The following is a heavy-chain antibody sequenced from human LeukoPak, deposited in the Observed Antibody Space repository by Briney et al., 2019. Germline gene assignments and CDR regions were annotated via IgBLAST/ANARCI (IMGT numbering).Heavy chain of an antibody. CDR3: ARDDSSSWVYDY. D-gene: IGHD6-13*01. CDR2: INPNSGGT. V-gene: IGHV1-2*02. CDR1: GYTFTGYY. Sequence: ASVKVSCKASGYTFTGYYMHWGRQAPGQGLEWMGWINPNSGGTNYAQKFQGRVTMTRDTSISTAYMELSRLRSDDTAVYYCARDDSSSWVYDYWGQGTLVTVSS. J-gene: IGHJ4*02.